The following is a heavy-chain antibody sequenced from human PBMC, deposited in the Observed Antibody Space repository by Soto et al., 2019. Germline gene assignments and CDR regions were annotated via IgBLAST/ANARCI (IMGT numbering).Heavy chain of an antibody. J-gene: IGHJ4*02. V-gene: IGHV4-59*01. D-gene: IGHD2-21*01. CDR1: GGSISSYY. CDR3: TRGGDAYKNGH. CDR2: IHYSGST. Sequence: SETLSLTCPVSGGSISSYYWSWIRQPPGKGLEWIGFIHYSGSTNYNPSLKSRVTMSVDTSKNQFSLKLTSVNAADTAVYYCTRGGDAYKNGHWGQGTLVTAPQ.